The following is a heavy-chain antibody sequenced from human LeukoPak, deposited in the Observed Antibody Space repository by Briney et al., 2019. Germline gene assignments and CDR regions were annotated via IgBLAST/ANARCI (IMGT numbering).Heavy chain of an antibody. CDR1: GFTFSTYW. CDR2: INPSGSVK. V-gene: IGHV3-7*03. J-gene: IGHJ4*02. CDR3: AKWKYSNSGIDDY. D-gene: IGHD6-6*01. Sequence: GGSLRLSCAASGFTFSTYWMNWARQAPGKGLEWVASINPSGSVKYYVNSVKGRFTISRDNAKNSLYLQMSNLRAEDTAVYYCAKWKYSNSGIDDYWGQGTLVTVSS.